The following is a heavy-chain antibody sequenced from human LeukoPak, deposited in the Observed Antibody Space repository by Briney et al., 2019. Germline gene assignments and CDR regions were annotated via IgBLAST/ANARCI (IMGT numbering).Heavy chain of an antibody. D-gene: IGHD3-10*01. CDR1: GGSISSGGYY. V-gene: IGHV4-31*03. Sequence: PSETLSLTCTVSGGSISSGGYYWSWIRQHPGKGLEWIGYIYYSGGTYYNPSLKSRVTISVDTSKNQFSLKLSSVTAADTAVYYCARSYGSGSHFDYWGQGTLVTVSS. CDR2: IYYSGGT. J-gene: IGHJ4*02. CDR3: ARSYGSGSHFDY.